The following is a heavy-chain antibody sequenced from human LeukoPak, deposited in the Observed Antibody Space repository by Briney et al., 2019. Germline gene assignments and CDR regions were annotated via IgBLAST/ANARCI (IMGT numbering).Heavy chain of an antibody. D-gene: IGHD6-13*01. CDR3: ARGPIIAAAGHYYYYYMDV. J-gene: IGHJ6*03. CDR2: INPNSGGT. V-gene: IGHV1-2*02. Sequence: ASVKVSCKASGYTFTGYYMHWVRQAPGQGLEWMGWINPNSGGTNYAQKFQGRVTMTRDTSISTAYMELSRLRSDDTAVYYCARGPIIAAAGHYYYYYMDVWGKGTTVTISS. CDR1: GYTFTGYY.